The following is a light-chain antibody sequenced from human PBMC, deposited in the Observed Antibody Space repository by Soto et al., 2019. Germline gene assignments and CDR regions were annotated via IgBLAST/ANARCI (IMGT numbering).Light chain of an antibody. CDR2: GNS. Sequence: QCVLTQPPSVSGAPGQRVTLSCTGSSSNIGAGYDVHWYQLLPGTAPKLLIYGNSNRPSGVPDRFSGSKSGTSASLAITGLQAEDEADYYCQSYDSSLSAVVFGGGTKLTVL. CDR1: SSNIGAGYD. V-gene: IGLV1-40*01. J-gene: IGLJ2*01. CDR3: QSYDSSLSAVV.